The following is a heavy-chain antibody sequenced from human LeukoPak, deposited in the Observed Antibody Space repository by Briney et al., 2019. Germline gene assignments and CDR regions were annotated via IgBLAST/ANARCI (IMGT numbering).Heavy chain of an antibody. Sequence: GGSLRLSCAASGFTFSTFAMIWVRQPPGKGLEWVSSIFPSGGEIHYADSVRGRFTISRDNSKSTLSLQMNSLRAEDTAVYYCAREAVVVVTATTGGYYYYMDVWGKGTTVTISS. V-gene: IGHV3-23*01. CDR1: GFTFSTFA. J-gene: IGHJ6*03. CDR2: IFPSGGEI. D-gene: IGHD2-21*02. CDR3: AREAVVVVTATTGGYYYYMDV.